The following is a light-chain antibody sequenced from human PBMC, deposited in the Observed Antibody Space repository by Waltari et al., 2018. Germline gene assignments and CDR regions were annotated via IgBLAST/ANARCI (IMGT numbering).Light chain of an antibody. CDR1: QDINNY. J-gene: IGKJ5*01. CDR2: ITS. CDR3: QYYDNLARVT. Sequence: SASVGDRVTITCQTSQDINNYLNWYQQRPGKAPRLLIYITSNLEAGVPSRFSGSGSGTHFTFTISSLQPEDFGTYYCQYYDNLARVTFGQGTRLE. V-gene: IGKV1-33*01.